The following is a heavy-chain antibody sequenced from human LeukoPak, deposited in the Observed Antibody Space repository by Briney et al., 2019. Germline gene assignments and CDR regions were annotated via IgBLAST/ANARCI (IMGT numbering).Heavy chain of an antibody. J-gene: IGHJ4*02. Sequence: ASVKVSCKASGYTFTTYAMHWVRQAPGQRLEWMGWINAGNGNTKYSQEFQGRVTITRDTSASTAYMELSSLRSEDMAVYYCGRSAGDSFDYWGQGTLVTVSS. D-gene: IGHD2-21*02. CDR1: GYTFTTYA. V-gene: IGHV1-3*03. CDR2: INAGNGNT. CDR3: GRSAGDSFDY.